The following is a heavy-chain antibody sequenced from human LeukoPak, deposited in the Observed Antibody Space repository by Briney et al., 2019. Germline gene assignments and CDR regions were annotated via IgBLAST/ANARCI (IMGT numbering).Heavy chain of an antibody. V-gene: IGHV3-23*01. CDR3: TITRDYDY. D-gene: IGHD4-11*01. CDR2: ISDSGGST. CDR1: GFTFSSYA. J-gene: IGHJ4*02. Sequence: GGSLRLSCAASGFTFSSYAMSWVRQTPGKGLEWVSGISDSGGSTYYADSVKGRFTISRDNSKNTLYLQMNSLRAEDTAVYYCTITRDYDYRGQGTLVTVSS.